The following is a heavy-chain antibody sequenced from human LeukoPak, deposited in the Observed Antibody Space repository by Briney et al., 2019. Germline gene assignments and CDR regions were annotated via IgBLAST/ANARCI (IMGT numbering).Heavy chain of an antibody. CDR3: ARQATHYYYMDV. CDR2: VYPGDSDT. J-gene: IGHJ6*03. V-gene: IGHV5-51*01. Sequence: GESLKISCKASGYSFSDYWIAWVRQMPGKGLEWMGIVYPGDSDTRYSPSFQGQVTISVDKSISIAYLQWSSLKASDTAMYYCARQATHYYYMDVWGKGTTVTVSS. CDR1: GYSFSDYW.